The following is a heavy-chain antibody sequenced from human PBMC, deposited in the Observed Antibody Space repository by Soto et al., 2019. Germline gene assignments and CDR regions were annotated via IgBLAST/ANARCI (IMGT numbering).Heavy chain of an antibody. V-gene: IGHV4-30-4*02. CDR3: ARVFLDSSGYSVDY. CDR2: IYHSGSN. D-gene: IGHD3-22*01. J-gene: IGHJ4*02. CDR1: GASVTSDDYY. Sequence: PSDTLSLTCAVSGASVTSDDYYWSWIRQPPGKGLEWIEYIYHSGSNYYNPPLKSRVSISIDTSQNQFSLKLTSLTAADTAVYYCARVFLDSSGYSVDYWGQGTLVTVSS.